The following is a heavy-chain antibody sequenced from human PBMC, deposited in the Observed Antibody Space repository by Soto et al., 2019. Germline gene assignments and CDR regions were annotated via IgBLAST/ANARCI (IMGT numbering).Heavy chain of an antibody. Sequence: PSETLSLTCTVSSGSIIGYYWSWIRQPPAKGLQWIGFFYYSGSTTYNPSLKSRVTISPDTSKNQFSLRLSSVTAADTAVYYCARVGPWVPYYYDSSPYTFENWFDPWGQGTLVTVSS. D-gene: IGHD3-22*01. CDR3: ARVGPWVPYYYDSSPYTFENWFDP. CDR1: SGSIIGYY. J-gene: IGHJ5*02. CDR2: FYYSGST. V-gene: IGHV4-59*01.